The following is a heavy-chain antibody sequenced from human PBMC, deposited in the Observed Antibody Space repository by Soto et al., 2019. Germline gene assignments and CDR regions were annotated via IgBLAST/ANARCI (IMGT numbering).Heavy chain of an antibody. CDR3: ARHEGNGNVWPLDY. CDR2: IHYSGST. Sequence: ASETLSLTCTVSGDSIGTTHSYWAWIRQSPGKGLEWIGNIHYSGSTYYMPSLRSRVTLSVDTYKNQFSLRLTSVTAEDTAAYYCARHEGNGNVWPLDYWGQGILVTVSS. J-gene: IGHJ4*02. D-gene: IGHD2-8*01. CDR1: GDSIGTTHSY. V-gene: IGHV4-39*01.